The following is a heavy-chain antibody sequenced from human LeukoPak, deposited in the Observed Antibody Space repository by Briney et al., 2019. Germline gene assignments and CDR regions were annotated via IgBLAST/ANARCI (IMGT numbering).Heavy chain of an antibody. CDR3: ARDVPLMGASKTRYFDY. J-gene: IGHJ4*02. CDR1: GFTFSSYG. V-gene: IGHV3-7*01. Sequence: GGSLRLSCAASGFTFSSYGMHWVRQAPGKGLEWVANVTQDGSERYYGDSVKGRFTISRDNAKNSLYLQMSSLRAEDTAIYYCARDVPLMGASKTRYFDYWGQGTLVTVSS. D-gene: IGHD1-26*01. CDR2: VTQDGSER.